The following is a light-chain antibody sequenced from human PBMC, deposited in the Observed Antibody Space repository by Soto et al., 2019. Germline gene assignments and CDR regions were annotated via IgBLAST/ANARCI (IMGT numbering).Light chain of an antibody. CDR1: SSNIGSNT. CDR3: AAWDDSLNGLYV. J-gene: IGLJ1*01. Sequence: QSVLTQPPSASGTPGQRVTISCSGSSSNIGSNTVNWYQQLPGTAPQLLIYSNNQRPSGVPDRFSGSKSGTSASLAISGLQSEDEDDYYCAAWDDSLNGLYVFGTGTKVTVL. V-gene: IGLV1-44*01. CDR2: SNN.